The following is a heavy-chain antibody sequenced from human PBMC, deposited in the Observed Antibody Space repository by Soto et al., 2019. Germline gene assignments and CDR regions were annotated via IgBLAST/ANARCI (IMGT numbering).Heavy chain of an antibody. D-gene: IGHD2-21*02. CDR1: GFTLSIYS. CDR3: ARDCGDCIRFDAFDI. CDR2: ISRNSNYI. Sequence: PGGSLRLSGAASGFTLSIYSMDGARQDPGKGLEGVSSISRNSNYIYNADSVKGRFTIARDNARNSLVLQMHSLRAEDTAVYYCARDCGDCIRFDAFDIWGQGTMVTVSS. V-gene: IGHV3-21*01. J-gene: IGHJ3*02.